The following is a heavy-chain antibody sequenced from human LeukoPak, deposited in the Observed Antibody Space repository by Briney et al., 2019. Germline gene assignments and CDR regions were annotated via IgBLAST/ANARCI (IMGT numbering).Heavy chain of an antibody. CDR3: ASSLGEHCSSTSCYGGYVDY. D-gene: IGHD2-2*01. CDR2: IIPILGIA. CDR1: GGTFSSYT. Sequence: SVKVSCKASGGTFSSYTISWVRQAPGQGLEWMGRIIPILGIANYAQKFQGRVTITADESTSTAYMELSSLRSEDTAVYYCASSLGEHCSSTSCYGGYVDYWGQGTLVTVSS. V-gene: IGHV1-69*02. J-gene: IGHJ4*02.